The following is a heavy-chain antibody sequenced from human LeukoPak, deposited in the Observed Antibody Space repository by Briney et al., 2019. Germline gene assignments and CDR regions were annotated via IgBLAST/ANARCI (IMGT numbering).Heavy chain of an antibody. J-gene: IGHJ6*03. D-gene: IGHD4-17*01. Sequence: WASVKVSCKASGGTFSSYAISWVRQAPGQGLEWMGRIIPIFGTANYAQKFQGRVTITTDESTSTAYMELSSLRSEDTAVYYCARDVTTYYYYYMDVWGKGTTVTVSS. CDR2: IIPIFGTA. CDR3: ARDVTTYYYYYMDV. CDR1: GGTFSSYA. V-gene: IGHV1-69*05.